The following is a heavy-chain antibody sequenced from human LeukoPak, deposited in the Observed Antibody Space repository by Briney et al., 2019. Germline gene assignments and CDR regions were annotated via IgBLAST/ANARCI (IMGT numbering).Heavy chain of an antibody. J-gene: IGHJ6*02. Sequence: SVWVSCKASGGTFSSYAISWVRQAPGQGLEWMGRIIPILGIANYAQKFQGRVTITADKSTSTAYMELSSLRSEDTAVYYCARASPLYYYYYGMDVWGQGTTVTVSS. CDR1: GGTFSSYA. CDR3: ARASPLYYYYYGMDV. V-gene: IGHV1-69*04. CDR2: IIPILGIA.